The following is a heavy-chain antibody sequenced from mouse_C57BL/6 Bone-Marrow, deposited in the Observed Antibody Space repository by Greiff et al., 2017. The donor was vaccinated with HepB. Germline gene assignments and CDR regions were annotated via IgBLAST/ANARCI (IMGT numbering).Heavy chain of an antibody. CDR3: ARWCGGDY. J-gene: IGHJ2*01. CDR1: GYTFTSYT. D-gene: IGHD1-1*02. V-gene: IGHV1-4*01. CDR2: INPSSGYT. Sequence: VQRVESGAELASPGASVKMSCKASGYTFTSYTMHWVKQRPGQGLEWIGYINPSSGYTKYNQKFKDKATLTADKSSSTAYMQLSSLTSEDSAVYYCARWCGGDYWGKGTTLTVSS.